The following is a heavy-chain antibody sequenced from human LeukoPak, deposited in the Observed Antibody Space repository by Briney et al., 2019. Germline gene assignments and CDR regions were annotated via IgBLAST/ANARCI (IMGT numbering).Heavy chain of an antibody. V-gene: IGHV4-4*02. CDR3: TRESGAFSAFGF. D-gene: IGHD1-26*01. Sequence: PSETLILGGGVSGGSIITTNWRSWVRQPPGKGLEWIGEVHLNGSTNYNPSRESRVSMSIDKSKNQLSLKLSSVTAADTATYYCTRESGAFSAFGFWGQ. J-gene: IGHJ4*02. CDR1: GGSIITTNW. CDR2: VHLNGST.